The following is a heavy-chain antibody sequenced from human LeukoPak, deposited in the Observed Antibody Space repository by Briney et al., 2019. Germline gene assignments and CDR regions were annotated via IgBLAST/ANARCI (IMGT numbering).Heavy chain of an antibody. V-gene: IGHV3-7*03. D-gene: IGHD6-19*01. J-gene: IGHJ6*04. CDR1: GFTFSSYW. Sequence: GGSLRLSCAASGFTFSSYWMSWVRQAPGKGLEWVANIKQDGSEKYYVDSVKGRFTISRDNAKNSLYLQMNSLRAEDTAVYYCARAGSGWYRHYYYGIDVWGKGTTVTVSS. CDR2: IKQDGSEK. CDR3: ARAGSGWYRHYYYGIDV.